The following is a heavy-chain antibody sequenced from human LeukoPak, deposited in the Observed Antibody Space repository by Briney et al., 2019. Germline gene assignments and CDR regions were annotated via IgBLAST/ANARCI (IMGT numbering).Heavy chain of an antibody. V-gene: IGHV3-21*01. CDR3: TRAPYSSGWYTVDF. J-gene: IGHJ4*02. CDR2: ISSSSSSI. Sequence: GSLRLSCAASGFTFSSYSMNWVRQAPGKGLEWVSLISSSSSSIFYADSVKGRFTISRDSAKNSLYLQMDSLRDEDTAVYYCTRAPYSSGWYTVDFWGQGTLVTVSS. CDR1: GFTFSSYS. D-gene: IGHD6-19*01.